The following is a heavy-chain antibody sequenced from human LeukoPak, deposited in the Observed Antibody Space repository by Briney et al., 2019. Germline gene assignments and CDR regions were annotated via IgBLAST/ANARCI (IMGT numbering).Heavy chain of an antibody. D-gene: IGHD6-19*01. CDR2: IWYDGSNK. CDR3: ASEEQSHAFDI. V-gene: IGHV3-33*01. Sequence: GGSLRLSCAASGFTFSSYGMHWVRQAPGKGLEWVAVIWYDGSNKYYADSVKGRFTISRDNSKNTLYLQMNSLRAEDTAVYYCASEEQSHAFDIWGQGTTVTVSS. CDR1: GFTFSSYG. J-gene: IGHJ3*02.